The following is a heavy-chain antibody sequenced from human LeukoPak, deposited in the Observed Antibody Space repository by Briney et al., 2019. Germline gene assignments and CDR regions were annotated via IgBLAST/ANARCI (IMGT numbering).Heavy chain of an antibody. CDR3: ARFLAARTRWFDP. CDR2: INHSGST. CDR1: GGSYSGYY. J-gene: IGHJ5*02. D-gene: IGHD6-6*01. Sequence: PSETLSLTCALYGGSYSGYYWIGMRQPPGKAREWMGEINHSGSTYYNPSLQSRVTISVGTSKKQFSLKLSSVTAADTAVYYCARFLAARTRWFDPWGQGTLVTVSS. V-gene: IGHV4-34*01.